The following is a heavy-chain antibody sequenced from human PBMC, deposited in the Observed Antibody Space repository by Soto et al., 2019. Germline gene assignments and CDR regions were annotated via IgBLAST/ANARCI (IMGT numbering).Heavy chain of an antibody. V-gene: IGHV3-21*01. D-gene: IGHD6-13*01. J-gene: IGHJ4*02. CDR3: ARRSSSSWYSYFDS. Sequence: PGWSLRLSCAASGFTFSGYAMNWVRQAPGKGLEWVSSMSTNSGNIYYADSVKGRFTISRDNSKNTLYLQMNSLRAGDTAVYYCARRSSSSWYSYFDSWGQGALVTVSS. CDR1: GFTFSGYA. CDR2: MSTNSGNI.